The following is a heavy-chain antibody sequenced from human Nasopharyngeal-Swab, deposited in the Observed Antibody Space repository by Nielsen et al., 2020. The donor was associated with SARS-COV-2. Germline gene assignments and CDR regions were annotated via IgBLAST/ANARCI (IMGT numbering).Heavy chain of an antibody. D-gene: IGHD2/OR15-2a*01. V-gene: IGHV3-30-3*01. CDR3: ARSNMGRYYYGMDV. J-gene: IGHJ6*02. CDR2: ISYDGINK. Sequence: PGKGLEWVAVISYDGINKYYPDSVKGRFTISRDNSKNTLYLQMNSLRAEDTAVYYCARSNMGRYYYGMDVWGQGTTVTVSS.